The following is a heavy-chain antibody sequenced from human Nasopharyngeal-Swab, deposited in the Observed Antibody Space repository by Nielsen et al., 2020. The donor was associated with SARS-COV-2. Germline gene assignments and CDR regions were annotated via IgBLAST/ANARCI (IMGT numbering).Heavy chain of an antibody. CDR1: GFTFSSYG. CDR2: IWYDGSNK. J-gene: IGHJ6*02. Sequence: GESLKISCAASGFTFSSYGMHWVRQAPGKGLEWVAVIWYDGSNKYYADSVKGRFTISRDNSKNTLYLQMNSLRAEDTAVYYCAREGIVGATTGMDVWGQGTTVTVSS. V-gene: IGHV3-33*01. D-gene: IGHD1-26*01. CDR3: AREGIVGATTGMDV.